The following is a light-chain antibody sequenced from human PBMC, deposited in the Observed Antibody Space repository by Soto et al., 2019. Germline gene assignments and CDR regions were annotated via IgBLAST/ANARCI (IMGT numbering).Light chain of an antibody. Sequence: EIVLTQSPGTLSLSPGERATLSCRASQSVSSSSLAWYQQKPGQAPRLLIYGASTRATGIPDRFSGSGSGTDFTLTSSRLEPEDFAMYYCQQYGGSPRTFGQGTKVQIK. V-gene: IGKV3-20*01. CDR2: GAS. J-gene: IGKJ1*01. CDR3: QQYGGSPRT. CDR1: QSVSSSS.